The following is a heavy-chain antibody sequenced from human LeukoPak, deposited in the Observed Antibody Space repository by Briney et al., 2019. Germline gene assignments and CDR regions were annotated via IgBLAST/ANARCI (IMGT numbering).Heavy chain of an antibody. J-gene: IGHJ5*02. CDR1: GGSISSGGYY. V-gene: IGHV4-31*03. Sequence: SETPSLTCIVSGGSISSGGYYWSWIRQHPGKGLEWIGYIYYSGSTYYNPSLKSRVTISVDTSKNQFSLKLSSVTAADTAVYYCARAITMVRGVIIGWFDPWGQGTLVTVSS. CDR2: IYYSGST. CDR3: ARAITMVRGVIIGWFDP. D-gene: IGHD3-10*01.